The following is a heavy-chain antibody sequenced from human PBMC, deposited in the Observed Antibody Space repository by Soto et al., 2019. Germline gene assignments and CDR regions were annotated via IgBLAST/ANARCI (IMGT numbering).Heavy chain of an antibody. CDR2: IIPIFGTA. V-gene: IGHV1-69*06. D-gene: IGHD3-3*01. CDR3: ARLSTTDYDFWSGYSLRSGAYYYYGMDV. CDR1: GGTFSSYA. Sequence: SVKVSCKASGGTFSSYAISWVRQAPGQGLEWMGGIIPIFGTANYAQKFQGRVTITADKSTSTAYMELSSLRSEDTAVYYCARLSTTDYDFWSGYSLRSGAYYYYGMDVWGQGTTVTVSS. J-gene: IGHJ6*02.